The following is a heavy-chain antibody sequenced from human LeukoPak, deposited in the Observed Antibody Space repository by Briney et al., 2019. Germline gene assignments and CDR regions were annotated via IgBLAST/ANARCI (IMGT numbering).Heavy chain of an antibody. CDR3: AREFAHVDTAMVFDY. V-gene: IGHV1-46*01. CDR1: GYTVTSYY. Sequence: GASVKVSCKPSGYTVTSYYIHWVRQAPGQGLEGMGIINPSGGSTSYAQKFQGRFTMTRDTSTSTVYMELSSLRSEDTAVYYCAREFAHVDTAMVFDYWGQGTLVTVSS. J-gene: IGHJ4*02. CDR2: INPSGGST. D-gene: IGHD5-18*01.